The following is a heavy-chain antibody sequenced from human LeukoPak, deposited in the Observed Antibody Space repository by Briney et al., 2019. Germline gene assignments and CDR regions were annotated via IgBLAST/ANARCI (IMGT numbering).Heavy chain of an antibody. CDR3: AKHRGVVVPAAIVEYYFDY. D-gene: IGHD2-2*01. Sequence: GGSLRLSCAASGFTFSSYAMSWARQAPGKGLEWVSAISGSGGSTYYADSVKGRFTISRDNSKNTLYLQMNSLRAEDTAVYYCAKHRGVVVPAAIVEYYFDYWGQGTLVTVSS. V-gene: IGHV3-23*01. J-gene: IGHJ4*02. CDR1: GFTFSSYA. CDR2: ISGSGGST.